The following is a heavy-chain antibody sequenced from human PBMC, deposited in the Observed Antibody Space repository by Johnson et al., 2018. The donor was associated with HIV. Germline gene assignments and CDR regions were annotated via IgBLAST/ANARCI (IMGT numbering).Heavy chain of an antibody. J-gene: IGHJ3*02. D-gene: IGHD5-18*01. CDR1: GFTFSNAW. Sequence: VQLVESGGGLVQPGGSLRLSCAASGFTFSNAWMSWVRQAPGKGLEWVSAIYSGGSTYHADSAKGRFIISRDNSKSTLYLQMNSLRAEDTAVYYCARAYTYGAFDIWGQGTTVTISS. V-gene: IGHV3-66*01. CDR2: IYSGGST. CDR3: ARAYTYGAFDI.